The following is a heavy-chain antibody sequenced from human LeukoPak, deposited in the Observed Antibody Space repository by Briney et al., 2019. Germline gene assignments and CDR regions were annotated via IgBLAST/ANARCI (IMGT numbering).Heavy chain of an antibody. CDR2: ITGNGGNT. CDR3: GRGLDSFDY. J-gene: IGHJ4*02. V-gene: IGHV3-23*01. D-gene: IGHD3/OR15-3a*01. CDR1: GFXFSSYG. Sequence: PGGSLRLSCGASGFXFSSYGISWVRQGPGKGLEWVSTITGNGGNTYYADSVKGRFSFSRDNSKNTLHLQMNSLRADDTAVYYCGRGLDSFDYWGQGTLVTVSS.